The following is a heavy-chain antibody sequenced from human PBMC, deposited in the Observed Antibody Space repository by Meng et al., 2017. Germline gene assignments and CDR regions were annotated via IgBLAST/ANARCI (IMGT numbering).Heavy chain of an antibody. D-gene: IGHD6-25*01. Sequence: VQSGAVVKKPGASVKVSCKPSGYNFPDYYIHWVRRAPGQGLEWMGRINPKSGDTHYAQKFQARVTMTGDTSISTAYMELSGLRSDDTAMYYCARDEDISAAGKLFGDYWGQGTLVTVSS. CDR1: GYNFPDYY. CDR2: INPKSGDT. V-gene: IGHV1-2*06. CDR3: ARDEDISAAGKLFGDY. J-gene: IGHJ4*02.